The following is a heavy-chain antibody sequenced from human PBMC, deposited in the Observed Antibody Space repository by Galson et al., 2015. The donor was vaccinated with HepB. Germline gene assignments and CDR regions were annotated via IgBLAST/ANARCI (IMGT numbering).Heavy chain of an antibody. V-gene: IGHV3-66*01. J-gene: IGHJ6*02. CDR3: ARDAENYYYGMDV. CDR1: GLTVSSND. CDR2: IFSGGTT. Sequence: SLRLSCAASGLTVSSNDMSWVRQAPGKGLEWVSFIFSGGTTYYADSVKGRFTISRDNSKNTLYLQMNSLRAEETAVYYCARDAENYYYGMDVWGQGTTVTVSS.